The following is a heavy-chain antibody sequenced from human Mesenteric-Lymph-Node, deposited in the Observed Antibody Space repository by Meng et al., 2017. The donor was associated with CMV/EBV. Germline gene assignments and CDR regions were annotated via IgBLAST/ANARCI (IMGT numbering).Heavy chain of an antibody. CDR2: IYYSGGT. V-gene: IGHV4-59*01. CDR3: AREEVIRNYISWWFDP. Sequence: GSLRLSCTVSGASISSYYWSWIRQPPGEGLEWIGHIYYSGGTNYNPSLKSRVTISVDTSKNQFSLRLSSVTAADTAVYYCAREEVIRNYISWWFDPWGQGTLVTVSS. J-gene: IGHJ5*02. CDR1: GASISSYY. D-gene: IGHD1-7*01.